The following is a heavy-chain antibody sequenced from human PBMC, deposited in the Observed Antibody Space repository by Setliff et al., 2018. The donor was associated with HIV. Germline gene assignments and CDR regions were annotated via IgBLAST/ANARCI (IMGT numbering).Heavy chain of an antibody. Sequence: SETLSLTCAVYGGSFSGYHWNWIRQPPGKGLEWIGEINHSGRTNYNPSLKSRVTISVDTSKNQFSLKLRSVTDADTAMYYCARVSITYWYSIPTFYYYYMDVWGKGTKVTVSS. CDR2: INHSGRT. CDR3: ARVSITYWYSIPTFYYYYMDV. J-gene: IGHJ6*03. V-gene: IGHV4-34*01. CDR1: GGSFSGYH. D-gene: IGHD2-15*01.